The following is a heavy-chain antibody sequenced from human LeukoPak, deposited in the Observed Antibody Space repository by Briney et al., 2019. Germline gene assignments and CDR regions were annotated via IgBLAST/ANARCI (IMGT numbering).Heavy chain of an antibody. V-gene: IGHV1-69*04. Sequence: ASVKVSCKASVGTFSSYAISWVRQAPGPGLEWMGRSILILGIENYAQKFQGRVTITADKPTSEAYMEPRSLRSEDTGVYYCAREDAVHIRSGSGGSWSQGYWGEGTLVTVSS. J-gene: IGHJ4*02. CDR1: VGTFSSYA. D-gene: IGHD2-15*01. CDR3: AREDAVHIRSGSGGSWSQGY. CDR2: SILILGIE.